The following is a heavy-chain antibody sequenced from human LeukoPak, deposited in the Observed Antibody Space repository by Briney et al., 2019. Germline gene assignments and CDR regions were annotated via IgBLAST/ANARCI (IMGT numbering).Heavy chain of an antibody. CDR3: SLEGSSWYRYFQH. CDR2: ISSSGSTT. D-gene: IGHD6-13*01. Sequence: PGGSLRLSCAASGFTFSNYEMNWVRQAPGKGLEWISYISSSGSTTYYADSVRGRFTISRDNAKNSLYLQMNSLRAEDTAVYYSSLEGSSWYRYFQHWGQGTLVTVSS. V-gene: IGHV3-48*03. CDR1: GFTFSNYE. J-gene: IGHJ1*01.